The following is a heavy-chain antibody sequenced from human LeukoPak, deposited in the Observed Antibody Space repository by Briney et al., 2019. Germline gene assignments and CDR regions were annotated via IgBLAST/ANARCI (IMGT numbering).Heavy chain of an antibody. J-gene: IGHJ4*02. D-gene: IGHD4-17*01. V-gene: IGHV3-7*01. CDR3: AKDESRDPYGVKFDY. CDR1: GFIFSDYW. Sequence: GGSLRLSCTASGFIFSDYWMRWVRQAPGKGLEWVATIHKDGGEKWYVDSVKGRVTISRDNVRNSLYLQMNSLRAEDTAVYYCAKDESRDPYGVKFDYWGQGTLVTVSS. CDR2: IHKDGGEK.